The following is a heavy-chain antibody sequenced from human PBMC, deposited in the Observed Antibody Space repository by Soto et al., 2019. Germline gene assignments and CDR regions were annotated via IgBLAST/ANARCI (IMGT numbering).Heavy chain of an antibody. J-gene: IGHJ4*02. D-gene: IGHD3-16*01. CDR2: INPNSGGT. V-gene: IGHV1-2*04. Sequence: GASVKVSCKASGYTFTGYYMHWVRQAPGQGLEWMGWINPNSGGTNYAQKFQGWVTMTRDTSISTAYMELSRLRSEDTAVYYCATDLEIMITFGGVTQFDYWGQGTLVTVSS. CDR1: GYTFTGYY. CDR3: ATDLEIMITFGGVTQFDY.